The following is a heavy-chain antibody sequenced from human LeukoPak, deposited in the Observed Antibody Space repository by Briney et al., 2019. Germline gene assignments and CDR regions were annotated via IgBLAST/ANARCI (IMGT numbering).Heavy chain of an antibody. J-gene: IGHJ5*02. CDR2: ISGSGGST. D-gene: IGHD6-13*01. Sequence: PGGSLRLSCAASGFTFSSYAMSWVRQAPGKGLEWVSAISGSGGSTYYADSVKGRFTISRDNSKNTLYLQLNSLRAEDTAVYYCAKARKAENWFDPWGQGTLVTVSS. CDR1: GFTFSSYA. V-gene: IGHV3-23*01. CDR3: AKARKAENWFDP.